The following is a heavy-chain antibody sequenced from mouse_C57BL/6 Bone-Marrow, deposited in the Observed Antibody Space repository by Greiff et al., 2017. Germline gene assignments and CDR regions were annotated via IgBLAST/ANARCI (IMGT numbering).Heavy chain of an antibody. Sequence: QVQLQQSGPELVKPGASVKISCKASGYAFSSSWMNWVKQRPGKGLEWIGRIYPGDGDTNYNGKFKGKATLTADKSSSTAYMQLSSLTSEYSSVYFCASDYSNYWGQGTTLTVSS. D-gene: IGHD2-5*01. J-gene: IGHJ2*01. CDR1: GYAFSSSW. CDR2: IYPGDGDT. V-gene: IGHV1-82*01. CDR3: ASDYSNY.